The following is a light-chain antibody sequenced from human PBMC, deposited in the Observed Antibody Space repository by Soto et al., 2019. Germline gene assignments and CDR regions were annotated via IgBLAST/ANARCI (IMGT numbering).Light chain of an antibody. CDR1: SXXXGXGYD. Sequence: QSVLTQPPSVSGAPGQRVTXSXXXXSXXXGXGYDVHWYQQLPGTAPKLLIYGNSNRPSGVPDRFSGSKSGTSASLAITGLQAEDEADYYCQSYDSSLSGWVFGGGTKLTVL. V-gene: IGLV1-40*01. CDR2: GNS. CDR3: QSYDSSLSGWV. J-gene: IGLJ3*02.